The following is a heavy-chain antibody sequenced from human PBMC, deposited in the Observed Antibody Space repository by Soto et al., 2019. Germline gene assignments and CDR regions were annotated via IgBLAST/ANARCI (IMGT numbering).Heavy chain of an antibody. CDR1: GFTFSNYA. J-gene: IGHJ3*02. D-gene: IGHD4-17*01. Sequence: EVQLLESGGGLVQPGESLRLPCAASGFTFSNYAMSWVRQAPGKGPEWVAGIAANGGAAYLADSVKGRFTISRDNSKNTLYLQMNSLRPDDTALYYCGKDPNGDYVGAFDICGQGTMVTVSS. V-gene: IGHV3-23*01. CDR3: GKDPNGDYVGAFDI. CDR2: IAANGGAA.